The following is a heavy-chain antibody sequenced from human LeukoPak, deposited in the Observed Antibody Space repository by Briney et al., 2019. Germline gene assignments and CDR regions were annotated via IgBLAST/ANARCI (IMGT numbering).Heavy chain of an antibody. CDR1: VFTFSSYA. J-gene: IGHJ4*02. D-gene: IGHD1-26*01. CDR3: AKRTTSGSYLGY. V-gene: IGHV3-30-3*01. CDR2: ISYDGSNK. Sequence: GGSLRLSCAASVFTFSSYAMHLVRQAPGKGLEWVAVISYDGSNKYYADSVKGRFTISRDNSKNTLYLQMNSLRAEDTAVYYCAKRTTSGSYLGYWGQGTLVTVSS.